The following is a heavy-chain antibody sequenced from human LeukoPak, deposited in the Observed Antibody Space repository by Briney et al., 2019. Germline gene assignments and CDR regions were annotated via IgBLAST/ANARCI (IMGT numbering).Heavy chain of an antibody. J-gene: IGHJ3*02. CDR3: AGDDDSRGYYYPGGAFDI. CDR1: GGSISSYY. Sequence: PSETLSLTCTVSGGSISSYYWSWIRQPPGKGLEWIGYIYYSGSTNYNPSLKSRVTISVDTSKNQFSLKLISLTAADTAVYYCAGDDDSRGYYYPGGAFDIWGQGTMVPV. V-gene: IGHV4-59*01. D-gene: IGHD3-22*01. CDR2: IYYSGST.